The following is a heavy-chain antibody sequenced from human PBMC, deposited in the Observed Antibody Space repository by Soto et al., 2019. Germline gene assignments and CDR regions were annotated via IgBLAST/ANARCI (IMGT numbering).Heavy chain of an antibody. CDR3: ARIPRESGSPGGPDY. J-gene: IGHJ4*02. CDR1: GGSFSGYY. CDR2: IDHNGGT. Sequence: PSETLSLTCAVYGGSFSGYYWSWIRQPPGKGLQWIGEIDHNGGTNYNASLKSRVIISIDTSKNQFSLGLNSVTAADTALYYCARIPRESGSPGGPDYWGQGTLVTVSS. D-gene: IGHD1-26*01. V-gene: IGHV4-34*01.